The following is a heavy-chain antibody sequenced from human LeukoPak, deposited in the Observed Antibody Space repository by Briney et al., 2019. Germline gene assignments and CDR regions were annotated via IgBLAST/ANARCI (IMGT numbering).Heavy chain of an antibody. CDR3: ARDRDDYDFWSGYEWGEGD. Sequence: PSETLSLTCDVPGGSISSNKWWSWVRQPSGKGLEWVANIKQDGSEKYYVDSVKGRFTISRDNAKNSLYLQMNSLRAEDTAVYYCARDRDDYDFWSGYEWGEGDWGQGTLVTVSS. CDR1: GGSISSNKW. CDR2: IKQDGSEK. J-gene: IGHJ4*02. V-gene: IGHV3-7*01. D-gene: IGHD3-3*01.